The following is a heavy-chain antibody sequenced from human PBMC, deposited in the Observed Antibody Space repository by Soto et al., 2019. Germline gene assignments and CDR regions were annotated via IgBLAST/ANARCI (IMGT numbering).Heavy chain of an antibody. CDR3: AAGGGPPRYY. CDR2: IYHSGST. CDR1: GGSISSGGYS. D-gene: IGHD1-26*01. Sequence: QLLLQESGSGLVKPSQTLSLTCAVSGGSISSGGYSWSWIRQPAGKGLEWIGYIYHSGSTYYNPSLKSRVTISVDRSKNQFSLKLSSVTAADTAVHYCAAGGGPPRYYWGQGTMVTVSS. J-gene: IGHJ4*02. V-gene: IGHV4-30-2*01.